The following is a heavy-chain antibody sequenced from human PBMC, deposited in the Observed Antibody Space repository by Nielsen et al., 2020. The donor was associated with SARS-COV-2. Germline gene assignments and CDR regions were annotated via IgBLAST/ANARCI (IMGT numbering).Heavy chain of an antibody. CDR2: IYYSGST. CDR3: ARHVDSSGYYYGWFDP. Sequence: ESLKISCAASGFTFSDYYMSWIRQPPGKGLEWIGYIYYSGSTYYNPSLKSRVTISVDTSKNQFSLKLSSVTAADTAVYYCARHVDSSGYYYGWFDPWGQGTLVTVSS. J-gene: IGHJ5*02. D-gene: IGHD3-22*01. CDR1: GFTFSDYY. V-gene: IGHV4-59*08.